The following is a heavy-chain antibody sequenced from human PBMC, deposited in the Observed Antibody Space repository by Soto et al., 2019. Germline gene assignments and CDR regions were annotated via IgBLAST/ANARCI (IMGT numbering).Heavy chain of an antibody. CDR3: STGITYYDFWSGYEVDV. J-gene: IGHJ6*04. V-gene: IGHV3-48*01. CDR1: GFTFSSYS. Sequence: GSLRLSCAASGFTFSSYSMNWVRQAPGKGLERVSYISSSSSTIYYADSVQGRFTISRDNAKNSLYLQMNSLRAEDTAVYYCSTGITYYDFWSGYEVDVWGKGTTVTVSS. CDR2: ISSSSSTI. D-gene: IGHD3-3*01.